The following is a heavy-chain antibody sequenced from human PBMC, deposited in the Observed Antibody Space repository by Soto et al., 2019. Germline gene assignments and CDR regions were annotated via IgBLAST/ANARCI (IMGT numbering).Heavy chain of an antibody. Sequence: QVQLVQSGAEVRKPGSSVKVSCKASGGSFNRHTISWVRQAPGQGLEWMGGIIPIFGTANHAQKFQGRVTIIADESTSTVYMELSSLRSDDTAIYYCARDANWNGKDGMDVWGQGTTVTVSS. CDR3: ARDANWNGKDGMDV. D-gene: IGHD1-1*01. CDR1: GGSFNRHT. CDR2: IIPIFGTA. J-gene: IGHJ6*02. V-gene: IGHV1-69*01.